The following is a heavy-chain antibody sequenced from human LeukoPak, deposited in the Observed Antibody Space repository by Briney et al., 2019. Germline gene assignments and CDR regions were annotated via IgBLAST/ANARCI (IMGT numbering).Heavy chain of an antibody. Sequence: GGSLRLSCAASGFTFSSYGMHWVRQAPGKGLEWVAVIWYDGSNKYYADSVKGRFTISRDNSKNTLYLQMNSLRAEDTAVYYCAKGYYYMDVWGKGTTVTVFS. CDR1: GFTFSSYG. J-gene: IGHJ6*03. CDR3: AKGYYYMDV. V-gene: IGHV3-33*06. CDR2: IWYDGSNK.